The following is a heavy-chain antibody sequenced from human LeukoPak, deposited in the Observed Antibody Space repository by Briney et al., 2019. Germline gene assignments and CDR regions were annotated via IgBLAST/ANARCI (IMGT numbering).Heavy chain of an antibody. Sequence: SETLSLTCTVSGGSISSYYWSWIRQPAGKGLEWIGRIYTSGSTNYNPSLKSRVTMSVDTSKNQFSLKLSSVTAADTAVYYCARLSSLANIAARGRTWLDPWGQGSLVTVSS. CDR1: GGSISSYY. V-gene: IGHV4-4*07. D-gene: IGHD6-6*01. J-gene: IGHJ5*02. CDR3: ARLSSLANIAARGRTWLDP. CDR2: IYTSGST.